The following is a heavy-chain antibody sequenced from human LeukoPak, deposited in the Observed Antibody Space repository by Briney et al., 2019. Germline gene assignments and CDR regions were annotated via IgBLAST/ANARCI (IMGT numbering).Heavy chain of an antibody. D-gene: IGHD6-19*01. CDR3: ASTRPYSSGWYPHFDY. J-gene: IGHJ4*02. Sequence: PSQTLSLTCTVSGGSISGGDYYWSWIRQPPGKGLEWIGYIYHSGSTYYIPSLKSRVTISVDRSRNQFSLKLSSVTAADTAVYYCASTRPYSSGWYPHFDYWGQGTLVTVSS. CDR2: IYHSGST. V-gene: IGHV4-30-2*02. CDR1: GGSISGGDYY.